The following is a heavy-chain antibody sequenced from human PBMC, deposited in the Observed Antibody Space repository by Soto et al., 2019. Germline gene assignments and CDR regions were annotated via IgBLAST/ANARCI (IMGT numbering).Heavy chain of an antibody. CDR1: GGSISSGGHS. V-gene: IGHV4-30-2*01. CDR3: ARGYGDSGFDY. Sequence: QLQLQESGSGLVKPSQTLSLTCAVSGGSISSGGHSWTWIRQPPGKGLEWIGYIYHSGSTYYNPYLKSRVTISVDRSKNQFSLKMTSVTAADTAVYYCARGYGDSGFDYWGQGTLVTVSS. D-gene: IGHD4-17*01. J-gene: IGHJ4*02. CDR2: IYHSGST.